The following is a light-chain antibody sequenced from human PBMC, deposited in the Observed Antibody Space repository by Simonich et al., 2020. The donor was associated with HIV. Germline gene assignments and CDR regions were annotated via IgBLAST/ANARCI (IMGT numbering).Light chain of an antibody. CDR2: LGS. CDR1: QILLHSNGYNY. V-gene: IGKV2-28*01. CDR3: MQALQTRT. J-gene: IGKJ5*01. Sequence: DIVMTQSPLSLPVTPGEPASISCRSSQILLHSNGYNYLDWFLQKPGQSPQLLIYLGSNRASGVPDRFSGSGSGTDFTLKISRVEAEDVGVYYCMQALQTRTFGQGTRLDIK.